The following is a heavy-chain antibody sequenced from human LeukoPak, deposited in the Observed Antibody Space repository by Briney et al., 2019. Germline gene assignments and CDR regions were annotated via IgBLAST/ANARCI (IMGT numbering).Heavy chain of an antibody. CDR2: IYDSGST. J-gene: IGHJ6*02. V-gene: IGHV4-59*01. CDR3: ASQTPPYGMDV. CDR1: GGSISSYY. Sequence: SETLSLTCSVSGGSISSYYWSWIRQPPGKGLEWIGYIYDSGSTNYNPSLKSRVTTSVDTSKNQFSLKLSSVTAADTAVYYCASQTPPYGMDVWGQGTTVTVSS.